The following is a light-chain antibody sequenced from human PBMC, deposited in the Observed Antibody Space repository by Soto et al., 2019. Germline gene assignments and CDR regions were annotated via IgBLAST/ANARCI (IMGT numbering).Light chain of an antibody. Sequence: DIQMTQSPSTLSASVGDRVSITCRASQSISSWLAWYQQKPGKAPKVLIYDASNLESGVPSRFSGSGSGTEFTLTISSLQPDDFATYYCQQYNTYPWTFGQGTKV. V-gene: IGKV1-5*01. J-gene: IGKJ1*01. CDR3: QQYNTYPWT. CDR1: QSISSW. CDR2: DAS.